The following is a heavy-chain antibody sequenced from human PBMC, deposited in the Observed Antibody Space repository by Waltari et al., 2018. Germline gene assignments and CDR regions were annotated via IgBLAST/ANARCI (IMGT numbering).Heavy chain of an antibody. D-gene: IGHD1-7*01. J-gene: IGHJ4*02. CDR1: IGALSRCGDY. CDR3: AKVWKNYRTDY. V-gene: IGHV4-39*07. Sequence: QLQLQESGPGLVKPSETLSLPCTPAIGALSRCGDYWGWIRQPPGKGLEWMGGIYYSGNTYYNPSLKNRVTISVDTSKNQFSLKVTSVTAADTAVYYCAKVWKNYRTDYWGQGTLVTVSS. CDR2: IYYSGNT.